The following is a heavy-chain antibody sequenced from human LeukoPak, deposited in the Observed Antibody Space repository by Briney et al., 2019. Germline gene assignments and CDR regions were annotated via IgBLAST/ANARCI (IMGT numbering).Heavy chain of an antibody. J-gene: IGHJ4*02. Sequence: GGSLRLSCAASGFTFSSYSMNWVRQAPGKGLEWVSSISSSSSYIYYADSVKGRFTISRDNAKNSLYLQMNSLRAEDTAVYYCARAAMNLDGYNWWYFDYWGQGTLVTVSS. CDR3: ARAAMNLDGYNWWYFDY. D-gene: IGHD5-24*01. CDR1: GFTFSSYS. V-gene: IGHV3-21*04. CDR2: ISSSSSYI.